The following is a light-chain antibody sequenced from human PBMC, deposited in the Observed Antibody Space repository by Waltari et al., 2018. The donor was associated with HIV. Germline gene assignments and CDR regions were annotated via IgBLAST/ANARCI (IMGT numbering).Light chain of an antibody. Sequence: DFVMTQSPLSLPVTPGEPASISCRHSHRRLHRNGYNYLDWYLQEPGQSPQLLIYLGSNRASGVPDRFSGSGSGTDFTLKISRVEAEDVGVYYCMQALQSPFTFGQGTKLEIK. V-gene: IGKV2-28*01. CDR1: HRRLHRNGYNY. CDR2: LGS. CDR3: MQALQSPFT. J-gene: IGKJ2*01.